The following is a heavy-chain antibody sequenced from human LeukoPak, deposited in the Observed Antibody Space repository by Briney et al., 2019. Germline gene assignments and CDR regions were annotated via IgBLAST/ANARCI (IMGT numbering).Heavy chain of an antibody. Sequence: ASVKVSCMTSGYTFTNYDINWVRQATGQGLEWMGWMNPNSGNTGYAQKFQGRVTMTRNTSISTAYMELSSLRSEDTAVYYCARGQIHGWDYFDFWGQGTLVTVSS. J-gene: IGHJ4*02. CDR1: GYTFTNYD. D-gene: IGHD6-19*01. CDR2: MNPNSGNT. CDR3: ARGQIHGWDYFDF. V-gene: IGHV1-8*01.